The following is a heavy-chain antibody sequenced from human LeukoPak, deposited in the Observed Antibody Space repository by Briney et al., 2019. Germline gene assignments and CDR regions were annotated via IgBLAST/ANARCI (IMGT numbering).Heavy chain of an antibody. CDR1: GFTFSSYW. J-gene: IGHJ6*03. CDR3: ARDRGKYDFWSGSHYYYMDV. CDR2: INSDGSST. V-gene: IGHV3-74*01. D-gene: IGHD3-3*01. Sequence: PGGSLRLSCAASGFTFSSYWMHWVRQAPGKGLVWVSRINSDGSSTSYADSVKGRSTISRDNAKNTLYLQMNSLGAEDTAVYHCARDRGKYDFWSGSHYYYMDVWGKGTTVTVSS.